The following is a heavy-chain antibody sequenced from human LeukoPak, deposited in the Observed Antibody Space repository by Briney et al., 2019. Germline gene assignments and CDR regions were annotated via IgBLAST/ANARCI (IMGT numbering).Heavy chain of an antibody. V-gene: IGHV3-20*04. J-gene: IGHJ4*02. D-gene: IGHD6-19*01. CDR3: ARDPSGVAVAGYFDN. CDR2: ITWSGGRT. Sequence: TGGSLRLSCAASGFTFDDYGMSWVRQAPGKGLEWVSGITWSGGRTGYGDSVKGRFTISRDSAKNSLYLQMNSLRVEDTALYYCARDPSGVAVAGYFDNWGQGTLVTVSP. CDR1: GFTFDDYG.